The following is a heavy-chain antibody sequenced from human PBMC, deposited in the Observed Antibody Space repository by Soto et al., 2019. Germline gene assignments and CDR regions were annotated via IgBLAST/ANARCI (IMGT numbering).Heavy chain of an antibody. Sequence: RGSLRLSCAASGFTFSSYWLSWVRQAPGTGLEWVANIKQDGSTYYADSVTGRITISRDNSKNTLYLQMNSLRAEDTAVYYCAKGGDDCSGGTCYYYYYGMDVWGQGTTVTVSS. D-gene: IGHD2-15*01. J-gene: IGHJ6*02. CDR1: GFTFSSYW. CDR2: IKQDGST. V-gene: IGHV3-7*03. CDR3: AKGGDDCSGGTCYYYYYGMDV.